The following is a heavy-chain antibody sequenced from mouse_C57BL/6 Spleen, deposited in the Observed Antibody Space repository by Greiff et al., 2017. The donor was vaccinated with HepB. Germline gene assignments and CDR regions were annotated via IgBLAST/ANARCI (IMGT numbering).Heavy chain of an antibody. V-gene: IGHV1-26*01. J-gene: IGHJ1*03. CDR1: GYTFTDYY. Sequence: VQLQQSGPELVKPGASVKISCKASGYTFTDYYMNWVKQSPGKSLEWIGDINPNNGGTSYNQKFKGKATLTVDKSSSTAYMELRSLTSDDSAVYYCARWDYYGSTYWYFDVWGTGTTVTVSS. D-gene: IGHD1-1*01. CDR3: ARWDYYGSTYWYFDV. CDR2: INPNNGGT.